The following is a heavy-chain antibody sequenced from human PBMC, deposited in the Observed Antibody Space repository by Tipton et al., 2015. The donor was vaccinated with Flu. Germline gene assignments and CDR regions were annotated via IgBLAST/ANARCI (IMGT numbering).Heavy chain of an antibody. Sequence: TPSLTCTVSGGSISSYYWSWIRQPPGKGLEWIGYIYYSGSTNYNPSLKSRVTISVDTSKNQFSLKLSSVTAADTAVYYCARMTTASNFDYWGQGTLVTVSS. CDR2: IYYSGST. V-gene: IGHV4-59*01. CDR1: GGSISSYY. D-gene: IGHD4-11*01. J-gene: IGHJ4*02. CDR3: ARMTTASNFDY.